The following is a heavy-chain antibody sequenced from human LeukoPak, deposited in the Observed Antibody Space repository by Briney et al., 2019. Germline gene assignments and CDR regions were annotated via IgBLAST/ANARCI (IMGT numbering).Heavy chain of an antibody. Sequence: PGGSLRLSCTASGVTVSSNYMSWVRQAPGKGLEWVSVIYSGGSTYYADSVKGRFTISRDNSKNTLYLQMNSLRAEDTAVYYCARGGKGNSDFDYWGQGTQVTVSS. D-gene: IGHD3-10*01. CDR2: IYSGGST. CDR1: GVTVSSNY. J-gene: IGHJ4*02. V-gene: IGHV3-53*01. CDR3: ARGGKGNSDFDY.